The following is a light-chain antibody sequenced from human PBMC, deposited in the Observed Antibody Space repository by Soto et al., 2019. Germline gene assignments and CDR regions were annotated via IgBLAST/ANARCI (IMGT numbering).Light chain of an antibody. CDR1: STDVDNYNY. V-gene: IGLV2-14*01. CDR3: YSYIHTSIFYV. Sequence: QSVLTQPASVSGSPGQSITISCTGTSTDVDNYNYVSWYQQHPGKAPKLMIYEVSNRPSGVSNRFSGSKSGNTASLTISGLQAEDEADYYCYSYIHTSIFYVFGSGTKVTVL. J-gene: IGLJ1*01. CDR2: EVS.